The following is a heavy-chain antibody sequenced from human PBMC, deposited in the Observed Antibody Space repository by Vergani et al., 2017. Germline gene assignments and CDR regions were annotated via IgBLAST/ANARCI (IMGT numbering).Heavy chain of an antibody. D-gene: IGHD2-2*02. Sequence: QVQLVQSGAEVKKPGSSVKVSCKASGGTFSSYAISWVRQAPGQGLEWMGGIIPIFGTANYAQKFQGRVTITAAESTSTAYMELSSLRSEDTAVYYCARVVVPAAILGYYYYYMDVWGKGTTVTVSS. J-gene: IGHJ6*03. CDR1: GGTFSSYA. V-gene: IGHV1-69*01. CDR2: IIPIFGTA. CDR3: ARVVVPAAILGYYYYYMDV.